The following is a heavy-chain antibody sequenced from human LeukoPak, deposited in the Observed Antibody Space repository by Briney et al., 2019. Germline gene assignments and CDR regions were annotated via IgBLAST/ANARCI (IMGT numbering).Heavy chain of an antibody. CDR1: GGSFSGYY. V-gene: IGHV4-34*01. CDR2: INHSGST. CDR3: ARGYSSSSLAFDI. Sequence: SETLSLTCAVYGGSFSGYYWSWIRQPPGKGLEWIGEINHSGSTNYNPSLKSRVTISVDTSKNQFSLKLSSVTAADTAVYYRARGYSSSSLAFDIWGQGTMVTVSS. D-gene: IGHD6-6*01. J-gene: IGHJ3*02.